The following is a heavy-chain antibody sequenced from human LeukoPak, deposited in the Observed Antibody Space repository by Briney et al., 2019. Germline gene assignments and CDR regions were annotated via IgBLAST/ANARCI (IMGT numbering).Heavy chain of an antibody. V-gene: IGHV3-33*01. Sequence: GGSLRLSCAASGFTFSSYGMHWVRQAPGKGLEWVAVIWYDGSNKYYADSVKGRFTISRDNSKNTLYLQMNSLRAEDTAVYYCARLGVEYYYGSGSSSPRDYYYYYMDVWGKGTTVTVSS. CDR1: GFTFSSYG. J-gene: IGHJ6*03. CDR3: ARLGVEYYYGSGSSSPRDYYYYYMDV. CDR2: IWYDGSNK. D-gene: IGHD3-10*01.